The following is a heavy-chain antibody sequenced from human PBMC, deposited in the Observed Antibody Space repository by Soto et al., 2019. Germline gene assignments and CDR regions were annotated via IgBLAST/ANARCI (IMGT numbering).Heavy chain of an antibody. CDR3: ARPPVGISMKLVAFEM. J-gene: IGHJ3*02. Sequence: PGGSLRLSCAASGFTFSTYAMIWVRQAPGKGLEWVSVITGSGGSTYYADSVKGRFTISRDTSKITLFLQMNSLRPEDTAVYYCARPPVGISMKLVAFEMWGQGTMVTVAS. V-gene: IGHV3-23*01. CDR2: ITGSGGST. D-gene: IGHD1-20*01. CDR1: GFTFSTYA.